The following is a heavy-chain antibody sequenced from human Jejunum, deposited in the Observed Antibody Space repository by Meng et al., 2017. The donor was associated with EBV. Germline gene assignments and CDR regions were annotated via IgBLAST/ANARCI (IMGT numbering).Heavy chain of an antibody. V-gene: IGHV4-34*04. CDR1: GGAGRSHY. Sequence: QLQLQQWRAGLLHPAGTRTLPTTGGGGAGRSHYPSGIRLPPGTVLDWVGEIHQSGTAKNRPSLTSGTTISVETFKMKISLTLSSATDVDAAAYYCSGAADRCKAGIAWGQGTLVTVSS. D-gene: IGHD2-8*01. CDR3: SGAADRCKAGIA. J-gene: IGHJ4*02. CDR2: IHQSGTA.